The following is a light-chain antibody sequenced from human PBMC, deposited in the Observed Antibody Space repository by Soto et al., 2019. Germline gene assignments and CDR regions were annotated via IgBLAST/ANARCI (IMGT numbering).Light chain of an antibody. CDR1: QSISIW. Sequence: DIQMTQSPSTLSASVGDRVTITCRASQSISIWLAWYQHQPGKAPKVLIYKASTLKSGVPSRFSGSGSGTHFTLTISDLQPEDFATYYCQQTYTTPLTFGGGTKVDIK. CDR2: KAS. CDR3: QQTYTTPLT. V-gene: IGKV1-5*03. J-gene: IGKJ4*01.